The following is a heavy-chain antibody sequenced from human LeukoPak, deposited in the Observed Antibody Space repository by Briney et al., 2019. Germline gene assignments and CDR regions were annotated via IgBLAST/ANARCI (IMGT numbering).Heavy chain of an antibody. CDR3: TRHVPYGDFAFDY. D-gene: IGHD4-17*01. CDR2: IRGKTDNCAT. CDR1: GFTFSGSA. V-gene: IGHV3-73*01. J-gene: IGHJ4*02. Sequence: SGGSLRLSCAASGFTFSGSAVHWVRQASGKGLEWVGRIRGKTDNCATVYAASVTGRFTISRDDSKNTAYLQMNSLKTEDTAVYYCTRHVPYGDFAFDYWGQGTLVTVSS.